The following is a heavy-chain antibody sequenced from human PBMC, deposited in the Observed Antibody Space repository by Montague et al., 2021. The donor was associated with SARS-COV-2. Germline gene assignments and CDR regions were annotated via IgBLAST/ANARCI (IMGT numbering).Heavy chain of an antibody. CDR1: DGSFSDYS. Sequence: SETLSLTCAVYDGSFSDYSWTWIRQPPGKGLEWIGEINHRGNTNYNPSLKSRVTISVDTSKNQFSLKMTSVTAADTAVYYCARGGQHINMVVVVVTGGEYYFDFWGQGTLVAVSS. V-gene: IGHV4-34*01. J-gene: IGHJ4*02. CDR3: ARGGQHINMVVVVVTGGEYYFDF. D-gene: IGHD3-22*01. CDR2: INHRGNT.